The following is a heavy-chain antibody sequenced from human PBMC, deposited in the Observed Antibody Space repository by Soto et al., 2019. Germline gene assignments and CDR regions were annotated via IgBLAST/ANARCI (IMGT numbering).Heavy chain of an antibody. CDR1: GYTFTSYG. D-gene: IGHD2-2*01. V-gene: IGHV1-18*01. Sequence: QVQLVQSGAEVKKPGASVKVSCKASGYTFTSYGISWVRQAPGQGLEWIGWISAYNGNTNYAQKLQGRVSMTTGTSTSTAYMELRRLRSDDTAGYYCAREDTPSLNWGQGTLVTFSA. J-gene: IGHJ4*02. CDR3: AREDTPSLN. CDR2: ISAYNGNT.